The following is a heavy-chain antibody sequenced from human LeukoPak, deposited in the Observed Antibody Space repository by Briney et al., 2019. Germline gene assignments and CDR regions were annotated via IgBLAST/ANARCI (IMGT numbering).Heavy chain of an antibody. Sequence: GGSLRLSCAASGFTFNNAWMSWVRQAPGKGLEWVANIKQDGSEKYCLDSVNGRFSISRDNAKNSLSLQMNRLRAEDTAVYYCARERQQWLVIADWFDPWGQGTLVTVSS. CDR3: ARERQQWLVIADWFDP. V-gene: IGHV3-7*01. CDR1: GFTFNNAW. J-gene: IGHJ5*02. D-gene: IGHD6-19*01. CDR2: IKQDGSEK.